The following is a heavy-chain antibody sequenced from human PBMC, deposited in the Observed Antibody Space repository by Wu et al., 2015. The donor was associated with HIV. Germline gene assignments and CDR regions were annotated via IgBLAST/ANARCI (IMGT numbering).Heavy chain of an antibody. CDR3: ATPRSPGFSSAWPTYFDY. CDR2: INPLFGTT. D-gene: IGHD6-19*01. V-gene: IGHV1-69*05. CDR1: GDGFTSYA. Sequence: QVHLMQFGAEVKKPGSSVKVSCKASGDGFTSYAVSWVRQAPGQGLEWMGGINPLFGTTKHTQKFQDRVTFTTDELKTTAYMELRSLRYEDTGVYYCATPRSPGFSSAWPTYFDYWGQGTLVTVSS. J-gene: IGHJ4*02.